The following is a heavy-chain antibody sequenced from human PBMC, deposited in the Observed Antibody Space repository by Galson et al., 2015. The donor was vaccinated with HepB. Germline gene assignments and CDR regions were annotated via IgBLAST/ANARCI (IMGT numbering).Heavy chain of an antibody. V-gene: IGHV3-49*04. D-gene: IGHD7-27*01. Sequence: SLRLSCAASGFTFSSYAMSWVRQAPGKGLEWVGFIRSRANGGTTEYAASVKGKFTISRDDSKSIAYLQMNSLKTEDTAVYYCTRVKSWVSFDYWGQGSLVTVSS. CDR3: TRVKSWVSFDY. J-gene: IGHJ4*02. CDR2: IRSRANGGTT. CDR1: GFTFSSYA.